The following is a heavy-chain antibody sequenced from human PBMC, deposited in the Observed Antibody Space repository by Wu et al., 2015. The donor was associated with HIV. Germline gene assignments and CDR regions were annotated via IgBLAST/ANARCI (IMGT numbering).Heavy chain of an antibody. CDR1: GYTFTSYY. V-gene: IGHV1-46*01. CDR2: INPSGGST. Sequence: QVQLVQSGAEVKKPGASVKVSCKASGYTFTSYYMHWVRQAPGQGLEWMGIINPSGGSTSYAQKFQGRVTMTRDTSTSTVYMELSSLRSEDTAVYYCAKQLGTSALDAFDIWGQGDNGHRLF. CDR3: AKQLGTSALDAFDI. J-gene: IGHJ3*02. D-gene: IGHD1-1*01.